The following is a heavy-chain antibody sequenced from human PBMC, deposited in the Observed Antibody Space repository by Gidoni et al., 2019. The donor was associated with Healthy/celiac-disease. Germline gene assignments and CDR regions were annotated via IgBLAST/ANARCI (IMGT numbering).Heavy chain of an antibody. J-gene: IGHJ6*02. CDR1: GFTFSSYE. D-gene: IGHD3-10*01. V-gene: IGHV3-48*03. Sequence: EVQLVESGGGLVQPGGSLRLSCAASGFTFSSYERNWVRQAPGKGLECVAYISSSGSTIYYADSVKGRFTISRDNAKNSLYLQMNSLRAEDTAVYYCARPRVRGLTYYYYYYGMDVWGQGTTVTVSS. CDR2: ISSSGSTI. CDR3: ARPRVRGLTYYYYYYGMDV.